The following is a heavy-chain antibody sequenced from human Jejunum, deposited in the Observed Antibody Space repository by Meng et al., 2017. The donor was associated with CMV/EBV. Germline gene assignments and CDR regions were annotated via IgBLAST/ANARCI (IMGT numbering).Heavy chain of an antibody. J-gene: IGHJ4*02. D-gene: IGHD3-16*01. V-gene: IGHV4-4*07. CDR3: AKGYGNSFEY. Sequence: LALSPGAVTTSATLSPACTVSGGSFNTYRWSWIRQRAGKGLEWIGRIITSGTTNYNPSLRSRVIMSVDTSKNQFFLKLRSVTAADTAVYFCAKGYGNSFEYWGQGSLVTVSS. CDR1: GGSFNTYR. CDR2: IITSGTT.